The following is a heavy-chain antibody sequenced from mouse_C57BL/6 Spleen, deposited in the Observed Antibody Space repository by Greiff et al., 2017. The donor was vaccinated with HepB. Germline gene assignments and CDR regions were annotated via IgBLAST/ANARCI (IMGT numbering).Heavy chain of an antibody. Sequence: EVHLVESGGGLVKPGGSLKLSCAASGFTFSSYAMSWVRQTPEKRLEWVATISDGGSYTYYPDNVKGRFTISRDNAKNNLYLQMSHLKSEDTAMYYCAREGPYWYFDVWGTGTTVTVSS. V-gene: IGHV5-4*01. CDR3: AREGPYWYFDV. J-gene: IGHJ1*03. CDR1: GFTFSSYA. CDR2: ISDGGSYT.